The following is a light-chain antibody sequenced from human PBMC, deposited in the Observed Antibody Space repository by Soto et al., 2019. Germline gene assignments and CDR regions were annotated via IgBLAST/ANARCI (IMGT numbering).Light chain of an antibody. CDR1: QRISSF. CDR2: AAF. CDR3: QQSYSSPAT. V-gene: IGKV1-39*01. J-gene: IGKJ4*01. Sequence: DIQMTQSPSSLSASVGDRVTIICRASQRISSFLNWYQQKPWKAPKLLIFAAFSLQSGVPSRFSGRGSGTDFTLTIGSLQPEDFATYYGQQSYSSPATFGGGTKVEIK.